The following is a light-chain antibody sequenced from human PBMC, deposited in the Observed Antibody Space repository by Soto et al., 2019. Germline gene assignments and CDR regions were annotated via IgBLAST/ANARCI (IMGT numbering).Light chain of an antibody. J-gene: IGKJ5*01. CDR1: QSISSY. CDR2: AAS. Sequence: DIQMTQNPSTLSAFVGDRVTITCRASQSISSYLNWYQQKPGKAPKLLIYAASSLQSGVPSRFSGSGSGTDFTLTISSLEPEDFAVYYCQRRKNWQVTFGQGTRLEI. V-gene: IGKV1-39*01. CDR3: QRRKNWQVT.